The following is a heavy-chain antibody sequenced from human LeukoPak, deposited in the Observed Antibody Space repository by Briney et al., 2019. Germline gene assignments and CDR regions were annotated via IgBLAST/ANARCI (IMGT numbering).Heavy chain of an antibody. Sequence: GGSLRLSCAASGFTFSSYEMNWVRQAPGKGLEWVSYISSSGSTIYYADSVKGRFTISRDNAKNSLYLQMNSLRAEDTAVYNCAREAAGGTKGVSGTFDIWGHGTMVTVSS. CDR1: GFTFSSYE. J-gene: IGHJ3*02. CDR2: ISSSGSTI. V-gene: IGHV3-48*03. CDR3: AREAAGGTKGVSGTFDI. D-gene: IGHD6-13*01.